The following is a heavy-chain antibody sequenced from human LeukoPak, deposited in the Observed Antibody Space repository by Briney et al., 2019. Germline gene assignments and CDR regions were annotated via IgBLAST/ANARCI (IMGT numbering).Heavy chain of an antibody. Sequence: GGSLRLSCAASGFTFSSYAMSWVRQAPGKGLEWVSAISGSGGSTYYADSVKGRFTISRDNSKNTLYLRMNSLRAEDTAVYYCAKFLPTHIVVANYYFDYWGQGTLVTVSS. CDR3: AKFLPTHIVVANYYFDY. CDR1: GFTFSSYA. D-gene: IGHD2-21*01. J-gene: IGHJ4*02. V-gene: IGHV3-23*01. CDR2: ISGSGGST.